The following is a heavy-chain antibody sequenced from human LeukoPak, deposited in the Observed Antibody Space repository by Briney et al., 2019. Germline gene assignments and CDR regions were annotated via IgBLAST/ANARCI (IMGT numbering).Heavy chain of an antibody. Sequence: SETLSLTCVVSGGSISSLNWWSWVRQPPGKGLEWIGEIYHSGNINSNPSLTSRVTISLDESKNQFSLKVSSVTAADTAVYYCARLFVATDYWGQGTLVTVSS. J-gene: IGHJ4*02. CDR2: IYHSGNI. V-gene: IGHV4-4*02. D-gene: IGHD5-12*01. CDR3: ARLFVATDY. CDR1: GGSISSLNW.